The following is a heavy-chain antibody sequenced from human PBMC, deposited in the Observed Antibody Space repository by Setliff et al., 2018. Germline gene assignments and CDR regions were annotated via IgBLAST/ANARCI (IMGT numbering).Heavy chain of an antibody. CDR2: IYHSGST. CDR3: ASLNYYDSSGYYPH. Sequence: PSETLSLTCTVSGYSISSRYYWGWIRQPPGKGLEWIGSIYHSGSTYYNPSLKSRVTISVDTSKNQFSLKLSSVTAADTAVYYCASLNYYDSSGYYPHWGQGTLVTVS. V-gene: IGHV4-38-2*02. D-gene: IGHD3-22*01. CDR1: GYSISSRYY. J-gene: IGHJ4*02.